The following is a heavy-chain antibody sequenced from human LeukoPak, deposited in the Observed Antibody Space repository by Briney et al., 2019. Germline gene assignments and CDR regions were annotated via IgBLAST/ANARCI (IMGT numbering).Heavy chain of an antibody. Sequence: PGGSLRLSCAASGFTLNNAWMGWVRQAPGKGLEWVSVIYSGGSTYYADSVKGRFTISRDNSKNTLYLQMNSLRAEDTAVYYCARDHGDRTNWFDPWGQGTLVTVSS. D-gene: IGHD4-17*01. CDR1: GFTLNNAW. J-gene: IGHJ5*02. CDR2: IYSGGST. CDR3: ARDHGDRTNWFDP. V-gene: IGHV3-53*01.